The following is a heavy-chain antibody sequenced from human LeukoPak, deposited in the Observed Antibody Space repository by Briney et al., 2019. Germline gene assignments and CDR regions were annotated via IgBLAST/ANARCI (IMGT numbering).Heavy chain of an antibody. CDR2: ISAYNGNT. D-gene: IGHD4-11*01. Sequence: GSVKVSCKASGYTFTSYGIGWVRQAPGQGLEWMGWISAYNGNTNYAQKLQGRVTMTTDTSTSTAYMELRSLRSDDTAVYYCARGGATVRRGNYYYGMDVWGQGTTVTVSS. CDR3: ARGGATVRRGNYYYGMDV. CDR1: GYTFTSYG. J-gene: IGHJ6*02. V-gene: IGHV1-18*01.